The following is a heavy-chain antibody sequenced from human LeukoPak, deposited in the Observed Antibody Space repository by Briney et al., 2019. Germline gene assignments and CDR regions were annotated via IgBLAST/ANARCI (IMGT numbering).Heavy chain of an antibody. CDR3: ARDCSSGFSKCFDY. CDR1: GGSISSSSYY. Sequence: PSETLSLTCTVSGGSISSSSYYWGWIRQPPGKGLEWIGSIYYSGSTYYNPSLKSRVTISVDTSKNQFSLKLSSVTAADTAVYYCARDCSSGFSKCFDYWGQGTLVTVSS. V-gene: IGHV4-39*07. J-gene: IGHJ4*02. D-gene: IGHD6-19*01. CDR2: IYYSGST.